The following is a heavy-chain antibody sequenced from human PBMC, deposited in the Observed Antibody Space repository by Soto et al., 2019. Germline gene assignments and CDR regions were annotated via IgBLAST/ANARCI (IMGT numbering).Heavy chain of an antibody. CDR3: TRGSQAAFDI. Sequence: AGGSLRLSCAASEFTFSGYWMHWVRQAPGKGLVWVSRINSDGSSTIYADSVEGRFTISRDNAKNTLYLQMNSLRAEDTAVYYCTRGSQAAFDIWGQGTMVTVSS. J-gene: IGHJ3*02. CDR1: EFTFSGYW. CDR2: INSDGSST. V-gene: IGHV3-74*01.